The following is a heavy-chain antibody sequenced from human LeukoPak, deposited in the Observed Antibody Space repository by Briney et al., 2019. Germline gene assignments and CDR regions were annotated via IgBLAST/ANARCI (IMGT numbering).Heavy chain of an antibody. CDR3: ARQEVRYGFAIDY. Sequence: GESLKISCKGSGYGFTSYWIGWVRQMPGKGLEWMGIIYPGDSDTRYSPSFHGQVTISADKSISTAYLQWSSLKASDTAMYYCARQEVRYGFAIDYWGQGTLVTVSS. CDR1: GYGFTSYW. V-gene: IGHV5-51*01. J-gene: IGHJ4*02. CDR2: IYPGDSDT. D-gene: IGHD5-18*01.